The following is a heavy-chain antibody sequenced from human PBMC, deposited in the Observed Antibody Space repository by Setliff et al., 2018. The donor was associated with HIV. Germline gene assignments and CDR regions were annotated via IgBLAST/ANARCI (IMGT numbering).Heavy chain of an antibody. CDR3: ARQGRYFDY. CDR1: GGSMSSYY. Sequence: LSLTCTVSGGSMSSYYWSWIRQPPGKGLEWIGSIYYSGSTYYNSSLKSRVTISVDTSKNQLSLKLSSVTAADTAVYYCARQGRYFDYWGQGTLVTVSS. J-gene: IGHJ4*02. CDR2: IYYSGST. V-gene: IGHV4-59*05.